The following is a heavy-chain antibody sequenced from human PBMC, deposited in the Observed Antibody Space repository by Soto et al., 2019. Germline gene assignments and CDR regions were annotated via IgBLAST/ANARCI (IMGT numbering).Heavy chain of an antibody. Sequence: QVQLVQSGAEVKKPGSSVKVSCQASGGTFSNYVINWVRQAPGQGLEWMGGIIPIFGTANYAQKFQGRVTSSAHTATSTSYIALTSPASYHTAIYFCAFTDQRVDRFDAWGEGPLVTVSS. J-gene: IGHJ5*02. CDR2: IIPIFGTA. V-gene: IGHV1-69*14. CDR1: GGTFSNYV. CDR3: AFTDQRVDRFDA.